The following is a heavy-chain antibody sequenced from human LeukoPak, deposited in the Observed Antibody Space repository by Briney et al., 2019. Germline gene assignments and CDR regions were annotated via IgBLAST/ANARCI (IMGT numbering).Heavy chain of an antibody. CDR3: ARGWGYDILTGYYRPFDY. D-gene: IGHD3-9*01. Sequence: GGSLRLSCAASGFTFSSYSMNWVRQAPGKGLEWVSSISGSSSYIYYADSVKGRFTISRDNAKNSLYLQMNSLRAEDTAVYYCARGWGYDILTGYYRPFDYWGQGTLVTVSS. V-gene: IGHV3-21*01. CDR2: ISGSSSYI. CDR1: GFTFSSYS. J-gene: IGHJ4*02.